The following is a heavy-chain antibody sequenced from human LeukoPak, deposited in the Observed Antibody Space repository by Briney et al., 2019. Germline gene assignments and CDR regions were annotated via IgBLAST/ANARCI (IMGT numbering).Heavy chain of an antibody. CDR1: GYTFTSYG. J-gene: IGHJ4*02. V-gene: IGHV1-18*01. CDR2: ISAYNGNT. CDR3: ARAPTYYDILTGYYVGDY. D-gene: IGHD3-9*01. Sequence: GASVKVSCKASGYTFTSYGISWVRQAPGQGLEWMGWISAYNGNTNYAQKLQGRVTMTTDTSTSTAYMELRSLRSDDTAVYYCARAPTYYDILTGYYVGDYWGQGTLVTVSS.